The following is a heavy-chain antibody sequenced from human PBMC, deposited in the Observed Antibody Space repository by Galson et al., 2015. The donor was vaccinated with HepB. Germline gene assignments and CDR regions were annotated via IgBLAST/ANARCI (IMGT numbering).Heavy chain of an antibody. Sequence: SLRLSCAASGFTFSSYSMNWVRQAPGKGLEWVAVISYDGSNKYYADSVKGRFTISRDNSKNTLYLQMNSLRAEDTAVYYCARGLNASRYYYDSSGYYLGSDYWGQGTLVTVSS. D-gene: IGHD3-22*01. CDR1: GFTFSSYS. CDR3: ARGLNASRYYYDSSGYYLGSDY. V-gene: IGHV3-30*03. J-gene: IGHJ4*02. CDR2: ISYDGSNK.